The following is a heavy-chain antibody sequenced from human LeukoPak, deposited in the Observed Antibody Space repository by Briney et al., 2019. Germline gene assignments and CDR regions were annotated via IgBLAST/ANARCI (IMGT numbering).Heavy chain of an antibody. CDR3: ARSDFWSGYPQDY. V-gene: IGHV3-11*04. Sequence: AGGSLRLSCAASGFTFSDYYMSWIRQAPGKGLEWVSYISSSGSTIYYADSVKGRFTISRDNSKNTLYLQMNSLRAEDTAVYYCARSDFWSGYPQDYWGQGTLVTVSS. CDR1: GFTFSDYY. J-gene: IGHJ4*02. CDR2: ISSSGSTI. D-gene: IGHD3-3*01.